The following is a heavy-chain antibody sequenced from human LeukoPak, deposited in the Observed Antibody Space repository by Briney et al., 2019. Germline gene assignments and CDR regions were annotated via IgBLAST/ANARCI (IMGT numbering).Heavy chain of an antibody. CDR3: AKDGGLHLYYYYNYMDI. V-gene: IGHV3-30*02. CDR2: IRYDGSYE. J-gene: IGHJ6*03. D-gene: IGHD5-24*01. CDR1: GFTFNSYG. Sequence: QTGGSLRLSCAASGFTFNSYGMHWVRQAPGKGLGWVAFIRYDGSYEYYGDSVKGRFTISRDNSKTTLYLQMNSLRSEDTAVYYCAKDGGLHLYYYYNYMDIWGKGTTVTVSS.